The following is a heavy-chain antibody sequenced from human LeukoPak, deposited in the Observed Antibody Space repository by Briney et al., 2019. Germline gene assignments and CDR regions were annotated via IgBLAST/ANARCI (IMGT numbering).Heavy chain of an antibody. CDR2: ISSSSSYI. D-gene: IGHD3-9*01. J-gene: IGHJ4*02. Sequence: PGGSLRLSCAASGFTFSDYYMSWIRQAPGKGLEWVSSISSSSSYIYYADSVKGRFTISRDNAKNSLYLQMNSLRAEDTAVYYCARSLPTYYDILTGYPPGVFDYWGQGTLVTVSS. CDR1: GFTFSDYY. CDR3: ARSLPTYYDILTGYPPGVFDY. V-gene: IGHV3-11*06.